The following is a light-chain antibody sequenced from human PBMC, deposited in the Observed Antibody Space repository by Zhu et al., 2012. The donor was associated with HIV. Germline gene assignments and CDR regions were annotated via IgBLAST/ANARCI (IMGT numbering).Light chain of an antibody. Sequence: EIVMTQSPATLSVSPGERATVSCRASGSVRSFLAWYQQKPGQAPRLLIYDTSKRATGIPARFSGSGSGTDFTLTISSLEPKDFALYYCQQRSSWPLTFGGGTKVEIK. J-gene: IGKJ4*01. V-gene: IGKV3-11*01. CDR3: QQRSSWPLT. CDR1: GSVRSF. CDR2: DTS.